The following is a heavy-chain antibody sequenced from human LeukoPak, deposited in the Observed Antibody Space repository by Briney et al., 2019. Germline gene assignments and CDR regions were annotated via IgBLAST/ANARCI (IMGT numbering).Heavy chain of an antibody. CDR2: IIPIFGTA. J-gene: IGHJ4*02. V-gene: IGHV1-69*05. CDR3: ARGKDTAMVIDY. D-gene: IGHD5-18*01. CDR1: GGTFSSYA. Sequence: SVKVSCKASGGTFSSYAISWVRQAPGQGLEWMGRIIPIFGTANYAQKFQGRVTITTDESTSTAYMEPSSLRSEDTAVYYCARGKDTAMVIDYWGQGTLVTVSS.